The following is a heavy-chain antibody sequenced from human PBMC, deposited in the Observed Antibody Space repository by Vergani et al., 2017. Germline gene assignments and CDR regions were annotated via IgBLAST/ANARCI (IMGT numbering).Heavy chain of an antibody. CDR3: ANGGNAVTWGYYYYGMDV. CDR1: GFTFSSYA. Sequence: EVQLVESGGGLVQPGGSLRLSCAASGFTFSSYAMSWVRQAPGKGLEWVSAISGSGGSTYYADSVKGRFTISRDNSKNTLYLQMNSLRAEDTAVYYCANGGNAVTWGYYYYGMDVWGQGTTVTVSS. J-gene: IGHJ6*02. V-gene: IGHV3-23*04. CDR2: ISGSGGST. D-gene: IGHD4-17*01.